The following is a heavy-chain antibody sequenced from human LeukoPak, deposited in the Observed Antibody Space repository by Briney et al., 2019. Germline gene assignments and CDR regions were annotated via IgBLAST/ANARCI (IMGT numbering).Heavy chain of an antibody. Sequence: PSETLSLTCAVSGGSISSYYWSWIRQPPGRGLEWIGYIYYSGSTNYNPSLKSRVTISVDTSKNQFSLKLSSVTAADTAVYYCARVRYSSGWYLDYWGQGTLVTVSS. V-gene: IGHV4-59*01. D-gene: IGHD6-19*01. CDR1: GGSISSYY. J-gene: IGHJ4*02. CDR3: ARVRYSSGWYLDY. CDR2: IYYSGST.